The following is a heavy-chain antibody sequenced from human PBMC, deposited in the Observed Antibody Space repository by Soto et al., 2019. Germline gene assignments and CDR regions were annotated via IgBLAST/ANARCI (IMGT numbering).Heavy chain of an antibody. D-gene: IGHD4-17*01. V-gene: IGHV4-59*01. CDR1: GGSISSYY. Sequence: SETLSLTCTVSGGSISSYYWSWSRQPPGKGLEWIGYIYYSGSTNYNPSLKSRVTIPVDTSKNQFSLKLSSVTAADTAVYYCARGHGDYRYGMDGWGQGTTVTVSS. CDR2: IYYSGST. J-gene: IGHJ6*02. CDR3: ARGHGDYRYGMDG.